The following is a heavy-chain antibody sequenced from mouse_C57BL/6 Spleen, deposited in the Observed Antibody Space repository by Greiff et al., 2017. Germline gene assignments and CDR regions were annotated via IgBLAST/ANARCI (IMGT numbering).Heavy chain of an antibody. Sequence: DVHLVESGGDLVKPGGSLKLSCAASGFTFSSYGMSWVRQTPDKRLEWVATISSRGSFTYYPDSVKGRFTISRDNAKNTLYMQMSSLKSEDTAMYYCARHSIDDDYGGFPSYFDFWGQGTTLTVSS. J-gene: IGHJ2*01. CDR3: ARHSIDDDYGGFPSYFDF. D-gene: IGHD2-4*01. CDR1: GFTFSSYG. CDR2: ISSRGSFT. V-gene: IGHV5-6*01.